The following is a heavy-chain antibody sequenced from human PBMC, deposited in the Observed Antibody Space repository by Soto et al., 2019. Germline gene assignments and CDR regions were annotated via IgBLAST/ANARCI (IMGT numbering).Heavy chain of an antibody. CDR3: ARYALLSYHYCYRMHV. CDR2: ISYDGSNK. V-gene: IGHV3-30-3*01. CDR1: GFTFSSYA. Sequence: QVQLVESGGGVVQPGRSLRLSCAASGFTFSSYAMHWVRQAPGKGLEWVAGISYDGSNKYYADSLKGPFTIPRYNSKNKQYMQMNSLRAEDTAVYYCARYALLSYHYCYRMHVRGQWPTVAV. D-gene: IGHD2-15*01. J-gene: IGHJ6*02.